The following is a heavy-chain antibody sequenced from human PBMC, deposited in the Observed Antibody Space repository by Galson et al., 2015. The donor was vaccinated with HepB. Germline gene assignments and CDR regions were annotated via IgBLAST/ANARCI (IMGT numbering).Heavy chain of an antibody. CDR1: GGSIINDAYS. CDR3: AKAKDTAVFYLYAFDL. CDR2: IYHSGST. V-gene: IGHV4-30-2*01. D-gene: IGHD5-18*01. Sequence: TLSLTCAVSGGSIINDAYSWSWLRQPPGKGLEWIGYIYHSGSTYSNPSLKSRVTISVDTSKNQFSLEVTSVTAADTAVYYCAKAKDTAVFYLYAFDLWGQGTVVTVSS. J-gene: IGHJ3*01.